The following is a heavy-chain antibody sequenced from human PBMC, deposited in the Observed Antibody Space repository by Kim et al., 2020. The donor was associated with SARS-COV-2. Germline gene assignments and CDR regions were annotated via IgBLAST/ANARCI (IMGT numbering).Heavy chain of an antibody. CDR3: ASSVGGIGYGSGSYIDY. CDR1: GGTFSSYA. J-gene: IGHJ4*02. V-gene: IGHV1-69*13. Sequence: SVKVSCKASGGTFSSYAISWVRQAPGQGLEWMGGIIPIFGTANYAQKFQGRVTITADESTSTAYMELSSLRSEDTAVYYCASSVGGIGYGSGSYIDYWGQGTLVTVSS. CDR2: IIPIFGTA. D-gene: IGHD3-10*01.